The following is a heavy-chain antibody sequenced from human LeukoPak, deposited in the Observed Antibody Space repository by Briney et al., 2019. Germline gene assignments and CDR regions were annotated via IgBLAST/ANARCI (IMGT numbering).Heavy chain of an antibody. J-gene: IGHJ4*02. CDR2: IGKSGGGT. V-gene: IGHV3-23*01. CDR3: AKRDSAGLYYFDY. CDR1: GFTFTNYA. D-gene: IGHD5-18*01. Sequence: GGSPRLSCAASGFTFTNYAMSWVRQAPGKGLEWVSTIGKSGGGTYYADSVKGRFTISRDNSKSTLYLQMNSLRAEDTAVYYCAKRDSAGLYYFDYWGQGTLVTVSS.